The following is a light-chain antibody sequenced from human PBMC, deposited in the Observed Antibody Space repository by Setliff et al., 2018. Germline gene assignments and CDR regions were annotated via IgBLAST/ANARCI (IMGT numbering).Light chain of an antibody. CDR1: SSDIGAYNY. CDR2: EVT. Sequence: QSALAQPAPVSGSPGQSITISCTGASSDIGAYNYVSWYQQHPGKAPKLMIYEVTKRPSGVPDRFSGSKSGNTASLTVSGLQADDEADYYCSSYAGTNNPYVFGSGTKVTVL. CDR3: SSYAGTNNPYV. V-gene: IGLV2-8*01. J-gene: IGLJ1*01.